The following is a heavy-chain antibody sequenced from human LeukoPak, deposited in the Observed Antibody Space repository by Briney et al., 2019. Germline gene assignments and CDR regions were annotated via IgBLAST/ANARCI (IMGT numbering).Heavy chain of an antibody. CDR3: ARVGGGSGSYLGHSNRNWFDP. V-gene: IGHV1-18*01. Sequence: ASVKVSCKASGYTFTSYGISWVRQAPGQGLEWMGWISAYNGNTNYAQKLQGRVTMTTDTSTSTAYMELRSLRSDDTAVYYCARVGGGSGSYLGHSNRNWFDPWGQGTLVTVSS. D-gene: IGHD3-10*01. J-gene: IGHJ5*02. CDR1: GYTFTSYG. CDR2: ISAYNGNT.